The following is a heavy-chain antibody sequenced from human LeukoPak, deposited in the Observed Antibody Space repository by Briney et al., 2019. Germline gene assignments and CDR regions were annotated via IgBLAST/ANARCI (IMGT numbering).Heavy chain of an antibody. D-gene: IGHD2-15*01. CDR1: GYTFTSYY. CDR3: AREEMVVAATYNWFDP. CDR2: INPSGGST. J-gene: IGHJ5*02. V-gene: IGHV1-46*01. Sequence: ASVTVSFTASGYTFTSYYMHWVRQAPGQGLEWMGIINPSGGSTSYAQKFQGRVTMTRDTSTSTVYMELSSLRSEDTAVYYCAREEMVVAATYNWFDPWGQGTLVTVSS.